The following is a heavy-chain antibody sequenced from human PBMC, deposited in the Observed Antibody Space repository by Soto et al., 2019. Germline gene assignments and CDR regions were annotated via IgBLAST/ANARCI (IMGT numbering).Heavy chain of an antibody. D-gene: IGHD3-9*01. CDR2: IDPSDSYT. V-gene: IGHV5-10-1*01. CDR3: ASRYCDPNDTNIGRMDV. CDR1: GYSFTSYW. Sequence: GESLKISCKGSGYSFTSYWISWVRQMPGKGLEWMGRIDPSDSYTNYSPSFQGHVTISADKSISTAYLQWSSLKASDTAMYYCASRYCDPNDTNIGRMDVWGQGTTVTVSS. J-gene: IGHJ6*02.